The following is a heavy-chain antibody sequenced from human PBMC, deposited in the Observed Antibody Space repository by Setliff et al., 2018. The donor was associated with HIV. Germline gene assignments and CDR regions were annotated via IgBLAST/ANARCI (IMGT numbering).Heavy chain of an antibody. D-gene: IGHD5-18*01. CDR3: ARGGPGSSFGYDWFDP. J-gene: IGHJ5*02. CDR1: GFTVSPYW. Sequence: PGGSLRLSCAASGFTVSPYWMSWVRQGPEGLEWVANINQDGREKNYVDSVKGRFTISRDNAKNSLYLQMNSLRSEDTAIYYCARGGPGSSFGYDWFDPWGQGTPVTVSS. V-gene: IGHV3-7*03. CDR2: INQDGREK.